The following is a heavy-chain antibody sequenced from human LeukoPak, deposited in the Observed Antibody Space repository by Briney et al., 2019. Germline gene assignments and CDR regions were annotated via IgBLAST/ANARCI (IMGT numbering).Heavy chain of an antibody. Sequence: PGGSLTLSCAASGFTFGNYALNWVLQAPGKGLEWVSAISGSGGTTYYADSVKGRFTISRDNSESTLFLQMTSLSAEDTAVYYCAKGVNTATTAGSHWGQGSLVTVSS. J-gene: IGHJ4*02. D-gene: IGHD1-14*01. CDR3: AKGVNTATTAGSH. V-gene: IGHV3-23*01. CDR2: ISGSGGTT. CDR1: GFTFGNYA.